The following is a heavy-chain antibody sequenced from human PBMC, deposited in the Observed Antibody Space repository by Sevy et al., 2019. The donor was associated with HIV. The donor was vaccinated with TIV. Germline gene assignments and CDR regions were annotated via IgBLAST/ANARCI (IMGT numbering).Heavy chain of an antibody. V-gene: IGHV4-61*08. CDR2: IYYSGSS. J-gene: IGHJ3*02. Sequence: SETLSLTCTVSGGSVNSGDYYWSWIRQPPGKGLEWLGYIYYSGSSHYNPSLKSRVTISLDTSKNQFSLKMSSVTTADTAVYYCARDDPVMNAFDIWGQGTMVTVSS. CDR3: ARDDPVMNAFDI. D-gene: IGHD3-16*01. CDR1: GGSVNSGDYY.